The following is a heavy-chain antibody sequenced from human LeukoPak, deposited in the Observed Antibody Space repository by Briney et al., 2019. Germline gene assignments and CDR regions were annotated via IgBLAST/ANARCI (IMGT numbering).Heavy chain of an antibody. D-gene: IGHD4-17*01. CDR2: INHSGST. Sequence: SETLSLTCAVYGGSFSGYYWSWIRQPPGKGLEWIGEINHSGSTNYNPSFKSRVTISVDTSKNQFSLKLSSVTAADTAVYYCARKGRTVTTPPDYWGQGTLVTVSS. CDR1: GGSFSGYY. CDR3: ARKGRTVTTPPDY. V-gene: IGHV4-34*01. J-gene: IGHJ4*02.